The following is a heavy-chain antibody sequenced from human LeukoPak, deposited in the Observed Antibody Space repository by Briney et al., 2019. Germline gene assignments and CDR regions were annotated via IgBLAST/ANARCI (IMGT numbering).Heavy chain of an antibody. D-gene: IGHD2-2*03. CDR1: GGSISSGSYY. CDR3: ARDDFGYSGAFDI. J-gene: IGHJ3*02. V-gene: IGHV4-61*02. Sequence: SETLSLTCTVSGGSISSGSYYWSWIRQPAGKGLEWIGRIYTSGSTNYNPSLKSRVTISVDTSKNQFSLKLSSVTAADTAVYYCARDDFGYSGAFDIWGQGTMVTVSS. CDR2: IYTSGST.